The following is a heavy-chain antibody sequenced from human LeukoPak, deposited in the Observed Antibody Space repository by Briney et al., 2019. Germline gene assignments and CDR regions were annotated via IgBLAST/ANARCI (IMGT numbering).Heavy chain of an antibody. CDR2: INDFGTDT. D-gene: IGHD5-12*01. V-gene: IGHV3-23*01. J-gene: IGHJ4*02. CDR3: ASGTINLVDY. Sequence: GGSLRPSCAASGFALTNSGMTWVRQAPGKGLEWVSEINDFGTDTYYADSVKGRFTISRDNSKNTLYLQMNSLRAEDTPVYYCASGTINLVDYWGQGTLVIVTS. CDR1: GFALTNSG.